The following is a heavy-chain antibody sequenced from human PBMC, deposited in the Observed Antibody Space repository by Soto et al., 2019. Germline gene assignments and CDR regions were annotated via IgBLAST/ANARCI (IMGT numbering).Heavy chain of an antibody. D-gene: IGHD1-7*01. CDR1: GFTFSSYG. J-gene: IGHJ6*02. CDR2: ISYDGSNK. V-gene: IGHV3-30*18. Sequence: GGSLRLSCAASGFTFSSYGMHWVRQAPGKGLEWVAVISYDGSNKYYADSVKGRFTISRDNSKNTLYLQMNSLRAEDTAVYYCAQDRVRTGTTLVDYYYGMDVWGQGTTVTVSS. CDR3: AQDRVRTGTTLVDYYYGMDV.